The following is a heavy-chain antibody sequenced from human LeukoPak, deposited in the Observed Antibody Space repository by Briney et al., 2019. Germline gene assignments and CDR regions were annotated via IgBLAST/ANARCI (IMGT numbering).Heavy chain of an antibody. J-gene: IGHJ4*02. CDR3: AKYVVAASTYYLDY. CDR2: ITSGGST. V-gene: IGHV3-23*01. CDR1: GFTFSSDA. D-gene: IGHD2-15*01. Sequence: QRGGSLRLSCAASGFTFSSDAMSWVRQAPGKGLEWVSTITSGGSTYYPDSVKGRITISRDNSKNTLYLQMNSLTADDTAVYYCAKYVVAASTYYLDYWGQGTLVTVSS.